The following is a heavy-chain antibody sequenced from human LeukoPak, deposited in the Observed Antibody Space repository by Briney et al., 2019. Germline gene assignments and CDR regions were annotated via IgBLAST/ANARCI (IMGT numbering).Heavy chain of an antibody. D-gene: IGHD5-18*01. CDR1: GFIFSNYW. V-gene: IGHV3-7*02. Sequence: GGSLRLSCAASGFIFSNYWMSWVRQAPGKGLELVANIKQDGTEKYYVDSVKGRFTISRDNAKNSLYLQMNSLRAEDTAVYYCAIAGPSYGYSYGYDYWGQGTLVTVSS. CDR3: AIAGPSYGYSYGYDY. CDR2: IKQDGTEK. J-gene: IGHJ4*02.